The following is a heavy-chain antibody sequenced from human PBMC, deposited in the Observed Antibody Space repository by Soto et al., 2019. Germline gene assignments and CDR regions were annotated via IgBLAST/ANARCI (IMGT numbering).Heavy chain of an antibody. D-gene: IGHD3-10*02. CDR1: GYTFTAYH. V-gene: IGHV1-2*02. J-gene: IGHJ6*02. Sequence: QVRLVQSGAEVKEPGDSVRVSCEASGYTFTAYHIHWVRQAPGQGLEWMGWINPKFGDTGYAQDFQGRVSMTSDMAISTVYMELSRLTSDDTAIYYCARNMDYYYGRGSGNGPGGGGQGTTVTVFS. CDR3: ARNMDYYYGRGSGNGPGG. CDR2: INPKFGDT.